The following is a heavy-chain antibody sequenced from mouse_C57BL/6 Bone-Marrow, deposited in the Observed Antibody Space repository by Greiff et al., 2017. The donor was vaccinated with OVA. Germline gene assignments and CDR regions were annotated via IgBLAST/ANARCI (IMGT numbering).Heavy chain of an antibody. D-gene: IGHD1-1*01. CDR1: GYTFTSYW. J-gene: IGHJ1*03. CDR2: INPSNGGT. V-gene: IGHV1-53*01. CDR3: ARPSPHYYYGTSWYFDV. Sequence: QVHVKQPGTELVKPGASVKLSCKASGYTFTSYWMHWVKQRPGQGLEWIGNINPSNGGTNYNEKFKSKATLTVDKSSSTAYMQLSSLTSEDSAVYYCARPSPHYYYGTSWYFDVWGTGTTVTVSS.